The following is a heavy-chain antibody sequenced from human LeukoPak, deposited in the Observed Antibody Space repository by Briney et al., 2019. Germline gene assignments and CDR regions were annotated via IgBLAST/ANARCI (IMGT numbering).Heavy chain of an antibody. V-gene: IGHV4-34*08. D-gene: IGHD3-10*01. CDR2: INHSGST. Sequence: SGGSLRLSCTVSGFTLSSYEMSWIRQPPGKGLEWIGEINHSGSTNYNPSLKSRVTISVDTSKNQFSLKLSSVTAADTAVYYCARGYYYGSGSYREVWGQGTLVTVSS. J-gene: IGHJ4*02. CDR1: GFTLSSYE. CDR3: ARGYYYGSGSYREV.